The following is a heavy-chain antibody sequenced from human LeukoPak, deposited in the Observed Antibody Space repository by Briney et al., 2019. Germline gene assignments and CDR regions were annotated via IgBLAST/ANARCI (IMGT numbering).Heavy chain of an antibody. CDR3: ARVAGSSSSSLGYYGMDV. Sequence: GGSLRLSCAASGFTVSSNYMSWVRQAPGKGLEWVSVIYSGGSTYYADSVKGRFTISRDNSKNTLYLQMNSLRAEDTAVYYCARVAGSSSSSLGYYGMDVWGQGTTVTVSS. CDR2: IYSGGST. D-gene: IGHD6-13*01. J-gene: IGHJ6*02. CDR1: GFTVSSNY. V-gene: IGHV3-53*01.